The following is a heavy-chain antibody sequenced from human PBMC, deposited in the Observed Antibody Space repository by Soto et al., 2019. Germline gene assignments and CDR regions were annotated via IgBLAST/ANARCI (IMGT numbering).Heavy chain of an antibody. Sequence: GGSLRLSCAASGFTFSNYVMSWVRQAPGKGLEWVSSAISGATYYADPAKNRLTISRDNSKNTLYLQMNSLRIDDTAVYFYAKVQATRGTRYLYSAMDVWGQGTTVTVSS. J-gene: IGHJ6*02. CDR2: AISGAT. CDR3: AKVQATRGTRYLYSAMDV. V-gene: IGHV3-23*01. CDR1: GFTFSNYV. D-gene: IGHD1-1*01.